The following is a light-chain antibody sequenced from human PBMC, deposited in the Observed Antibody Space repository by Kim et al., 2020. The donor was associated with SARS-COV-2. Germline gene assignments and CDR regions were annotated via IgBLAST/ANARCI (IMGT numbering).Light chain of an antibody. V-gene: IGKV3-20*01. CDR2: SAS. CDR1: QSVNNN. Sequence: CPGERGALTCRATQSVNNNLAWYQQKPGQAPRLLIYSASTKATDIPGRFSGSGSGTDFTLTISRLEPDDFAVYYCQQYGSTPLNTFGQGTRLEIK. J-gene: IGKJ5*01. CDR3: QQYGSTPLNT.